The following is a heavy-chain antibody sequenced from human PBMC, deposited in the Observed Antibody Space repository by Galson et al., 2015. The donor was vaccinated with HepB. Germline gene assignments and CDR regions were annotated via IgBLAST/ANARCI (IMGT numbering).Heavy chain of an antibody. CDR2: IIPILGIA. CDR1: GGTFSSYA. V-gene: IGHV1-69*10. CDR3: ASIGAEIAAAGTRRFDP. J-gene: IGHJ5*02. D-gene: IGHD6-13*01. Sequence: SVKVSCKASGGTFSSYAISWVRQAPGQGLEWMGGIIPILGIANYAQKFQGRVTITADKSTSTAYMELSSLRSEDTAVYYCASIGAEIAAAGTRRFDPWGQGTLVAVSS.